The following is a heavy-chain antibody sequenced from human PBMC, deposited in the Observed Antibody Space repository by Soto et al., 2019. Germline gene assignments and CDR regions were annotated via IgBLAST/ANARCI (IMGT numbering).Heavy chain of an antibody. CDR1: GGSITSGSYY. CDR3: ARDRYLDYDTTDALQI. CDR2: INYSGST. Sequence: PSETLSLTCLVSGGSITSGSYYWGWMRQVPGKGLEWIGYINYSGSTYSNPSLKRRVTMSVDTSKNQFSLKLTSVTAADTAVYYCARDRYLDYDTTDALQIWGQGTMVTVPS. J-gene: IGHJ3*02. V-gene: IGHV4-31*03. D-gene: IGHD3-22*01.